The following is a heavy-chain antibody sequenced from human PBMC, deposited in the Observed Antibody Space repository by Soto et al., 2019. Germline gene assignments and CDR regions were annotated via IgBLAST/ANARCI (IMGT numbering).Heavy chain of an antibody. J-gene: IGHJ4*02. CDR2: IHPTDGST. V-gene: IGHV1-46*01. Sequence: QVQLVQSGAEVKEPGASVKVSCKASGYNFASNHMHWVRQIPGQGLEWMGIIHPTDGSTSYAQRFWGRITLTRDAPTNTDYMELRGLTSEDTAVYYCVRDRFGSWTFDYWGQGTLLTVSS. D-gene: IGHD6-13*01. CDR3: VRDRFGSWTFDY. CDR1: GYNFASNH.